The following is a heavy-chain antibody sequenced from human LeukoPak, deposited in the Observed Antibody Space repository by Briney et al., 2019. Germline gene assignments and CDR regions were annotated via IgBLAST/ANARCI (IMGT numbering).Heavy chain of an antibody. CDR1: GYTFTSYG. Sequence: GASVKVSCKASGYTFTSYGISWVRQAPGQGLEWMGWISAYNGNTNYAQKLQGRVTMTTDTSTSTAYMELRSLRSDATAVYYCARPLYGSGSYYPDYWGQGTLVTVSS. CDR3: ARPLYGSGSYYPDY. J-gene: IGHJ4*02. V-gene: IGHV1-18*01. CDR2: ISAYNGNT. D-gene: IGHD3-10*01.